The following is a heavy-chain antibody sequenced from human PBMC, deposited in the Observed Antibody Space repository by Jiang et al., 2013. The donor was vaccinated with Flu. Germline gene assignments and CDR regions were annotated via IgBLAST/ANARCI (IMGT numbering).Heavy chain of an antibody. Sequence: PGLVKPSETLSLTCTVSGGSISSSSYYWGWIRQPPGKGLEWIGSIYYSGSTYYNPSLKSRVTISVDTSKNQFSLKLSSVTAADTAVYYCARGGLNFYDSSGHPADYWGQGTLVTVSS. CDR3: ARGGLNFYDSSGHPADY. CDR2: IYYSGST. D-gene: IGHD3-22*01. CDR1: GGSISSSSYY. J-gene: IGHJ4*02. V-gene: IGHV4-39*07.